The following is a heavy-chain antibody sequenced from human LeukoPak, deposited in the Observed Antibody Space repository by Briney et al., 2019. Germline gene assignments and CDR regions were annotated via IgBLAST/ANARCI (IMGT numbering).Heavy chain of an antibody. V-gene: IGHV4-39*07. CDR3: AREGGGYDFWSGYYTGRGYMDV. CDR2: IYYSGST. D-gene: IGHD3-3*01. CDR1: GGSISSSSYY. Sequence: PSETLSLTCTVAGGSISSSSYYWGWIRQPPGKGLEWIGSIYYSGSTYYNPSLKSRVTISVDTSKNQFSLKLSSVTAADTAVYYCAREGGGYDFWSGYYTGRGYMDVWGKGTTVTVSS. J-gene: IGHJ6*03.